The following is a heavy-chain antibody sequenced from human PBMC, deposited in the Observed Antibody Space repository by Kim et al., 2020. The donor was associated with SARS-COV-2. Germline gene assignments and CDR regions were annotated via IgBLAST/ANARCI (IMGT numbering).Heavy chain of an antibody. CDR3: ARASIRRPAAIHRLWYFDL. J-gene: IGHJ2*01. Sequence: SVKVSCKASGGTFSSYAISWVRQAPGQGLEWMGGIITYFGTANYAQKLQGRVTITADESTSTAYMELSSLRSEDTAVYYCARASIRRPAAIHRLWYFDLWGPGTLRTVSS. D-gene: IGHD2-2*01. V-gene: IGHV1-69*13. CDR2: IITYFGTA. CDR1: GGTFSSYA.